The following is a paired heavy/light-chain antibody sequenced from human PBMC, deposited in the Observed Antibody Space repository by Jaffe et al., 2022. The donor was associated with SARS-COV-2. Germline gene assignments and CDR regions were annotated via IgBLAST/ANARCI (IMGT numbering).Light chain of an antibody. Sequence: EIVLTQSPATLSLSPGERATLSCRASQSVTSYLAWYQHKPGQAPRLLIYGASNRATGIPARFSGSGSGTGFTLTISNLEPEDFAVYYCQQRSNWPLTFGQGTRLEIK. CDR1: QSVTSY. V-gene: IGKV3-11*01. J-gene: IGKJ5*01. CDR2: GAS. CDR3: QQRSNWPLT.
Heavy chain of an antibody. J-gene: IGHJ4*02. CDR2: ISSDGGGT. Sequence: EVQLLESGGGLVQPGGSLRFSCAASGFTFSSYAMSWVRQAPGKGLEWVSAISSDGGGTYYADPVKGRFTISRDNSKNTLYMQMNNLRAEDTAVYYCVRGAMSVYFDSWGQGTLVTVSS. V-gene: IGHV3-23*01. CDR3: VRGAMSVYFDS. D-gene: IGHD2-2*01. CDR1: GFTFSSYA.